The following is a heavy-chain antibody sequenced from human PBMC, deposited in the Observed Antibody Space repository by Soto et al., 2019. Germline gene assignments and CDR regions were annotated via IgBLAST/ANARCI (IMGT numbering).Heavy chain of an antibody. J-gene: IGHJ4*02. Sequence: GESLKISCKGSGYSFTNYWIDWVRQMPGKGLEWMGRIDPDDSYTNYSPSFQGHVTISVDKSISTAYLQWSSLQASDTAIYYCARLPPPTYCSGSTCSGYWGQGTLVTVSS. CDR1: GYSFTNYW. D-gene: IGHD2-15*01. CDR3: ARLPPPTYCSGSTCSGY. V-gene: IGHV5-10-1*01. CDR2: IDPDDSYT.